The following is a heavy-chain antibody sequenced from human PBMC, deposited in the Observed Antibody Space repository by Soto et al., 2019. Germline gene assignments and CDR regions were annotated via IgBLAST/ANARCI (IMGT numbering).Heavy chain of an antibody. D-gene: IGHD1-26*01. CDR3: AREISGSYRLYY. V-gene: IGHV1-8*01. J-gene: IGHJ4*02. Sequence: INWVRQATGQGLEWMGWMNPNSGNTGYAQKFQGRVTMTRNTSISTAYMELSSLRSEDTAVYYCAREISGSYRLYYWGQGTLVTVSS. CDR2: MNPNSGNT.